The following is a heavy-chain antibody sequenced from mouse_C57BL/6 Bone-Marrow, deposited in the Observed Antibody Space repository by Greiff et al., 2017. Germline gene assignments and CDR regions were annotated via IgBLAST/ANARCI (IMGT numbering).Heavy chain of an antibody. Sequence: QVQLQQSGPELVKPGASVKISCQASGYAFSSSWMNWVKQRAGTGLEWVGRIYPGDGDTNYNGKFKGKATMTADKSASTAYMQLSSLTSEDSAVYFCARGDAWFSYWGQGTLVTVSA. CDR2: IYPGDGDT. V-gene: IGHV1-82*01. CDR3: ARGDAWFSY. CDR1: GYAFSSSW. J-gene: IGHJ3*01.